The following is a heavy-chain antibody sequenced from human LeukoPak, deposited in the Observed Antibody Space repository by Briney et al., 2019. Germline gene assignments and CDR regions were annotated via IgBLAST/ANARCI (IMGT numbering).Heavy chain of an antibody. V-gene: IGHV3-53*01. CDR1: GFTVSSNY. D-gene: IGHD6-13*01. CDR2: IYTGGST. Sequence: GGSLRLSCAASGFTVSSNYMSWVRQAPGKGLEWVSVIYTGGSTYYGDSVKGRFTISRDNSKNTLYLQMNSLRAEDMAVYYCAKDVYSSSWYYFDYWGQGTLVTVSS. CDR3: AKDVYSSSWYYFDY. J-gene: IGHJ4*02.